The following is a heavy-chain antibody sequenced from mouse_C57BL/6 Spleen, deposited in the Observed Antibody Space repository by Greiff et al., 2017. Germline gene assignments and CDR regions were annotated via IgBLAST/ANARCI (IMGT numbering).Heavy chain of an antibody. D-gene: IGHD2-2*01. J-gene: IGHJ2*01. CDR1: GYSITSGYY. Sequence: EVKLMESGPGLVKPSQSLSLTCSVTGYSITSGYYWNWIRQFPGNKLEWMGYISYDGSNNYNPSLKNRISITRDTSKNQFFLKLNSVTTEDTATYYCAREGDYGYEDYFDYWGQGTTLTVSS. CDR3: AREGDYGYEDYFDY. V-gene: IGHV3-6*01. CDR2: ISYDGSN.